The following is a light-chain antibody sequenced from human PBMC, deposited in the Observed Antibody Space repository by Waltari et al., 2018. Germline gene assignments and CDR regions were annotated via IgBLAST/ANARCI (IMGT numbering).Light chain of an antibody. J-gene: IGLJ3*02. Sequence: QSALTQTATVSGSPGQSIPISCSGTSSDIGNYNLVSWYQQHPGKAPTLIIYDVNKRPSGVSNRFSGSKSGNTAFLTISGLQTADEADYYCCSYAGSAISVFGGGTKVTVL. V-gene: IGLV2-23*02. CDR1: SSDIGNYNL. CDR2: DVN. CDR3: CSYAGSAISV.